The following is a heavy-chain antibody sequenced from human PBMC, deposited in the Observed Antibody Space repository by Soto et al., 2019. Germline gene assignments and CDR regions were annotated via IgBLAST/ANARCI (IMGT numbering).Heavy chain of an antibody. Sequence: QVQLVQSGAEVKKPGASVKVSCKASGYSFTRHDINWVRQAPGQGLEWMGWINPSSGNTGYAQRFQGRLTITTDTSRSTAYMELTGLKSEDTAIYHSAREGMLFSRVIVFSGMDVWGQGNRVTLPS. CDR2: INPSSGNT. D-gene: IGHD2-21*01. J-gene: IGHJ6*02. CDR1: GYSFTRHD. CDR3: AREGMLFSRVIVFSGMDV. V-gene: IGHV1-8*01.